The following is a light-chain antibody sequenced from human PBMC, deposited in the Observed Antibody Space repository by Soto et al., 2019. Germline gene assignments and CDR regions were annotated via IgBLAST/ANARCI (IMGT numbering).Light chain of an antibody. CDR1: QSISSD. J-gene: IGKJ1*01. Sequence: DIQMTQSPSTLSATVGDRVTITCRASQSISSDLAWYQQKPGKAPRLLIYGASTLECGVPSRFGGGGSGTEFTLTISRLYPEDFATYCWQQNNWTSWTFGQGTMVDTK. V-gene: IGKV1-5*01. CDR3: QQNNWTSWT. CDR2: GAS.